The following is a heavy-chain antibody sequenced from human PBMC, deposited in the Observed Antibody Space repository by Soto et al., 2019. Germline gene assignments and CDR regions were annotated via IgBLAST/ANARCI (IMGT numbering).Heavy chain of an antibody. D-gene: IGHD3-10*01. Sequence: QVQLVQSGAEVKKPGSGAKVSCKDSEGTFSTYAISWVRQAPGQGLEWMGGIIPIFGTADYAQKFQGRVTITADESTSTAYMELSSLRSEDTAVYYCARNYYGSGSYYIDYWGQGTLVTVSS. CDR2: IIPIFGTA. V-gene: IGHV1-69*12. CDR1: EGTFSTYA. J-gene: IGHJ4*02. CDR3: ARNYYGSGSYYIDY.